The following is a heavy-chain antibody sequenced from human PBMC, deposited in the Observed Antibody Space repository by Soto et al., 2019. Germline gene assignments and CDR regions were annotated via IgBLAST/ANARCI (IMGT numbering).Heavy chain of an antibody. CDR3: ARGQERLSFGYYFDY. D-gene: IGHD3-16*01. V-gene: IGHV1-69*13. Sequence: GASVKVSCKASGGTFSSYAICWVRHAPGQGLEWMGGIIPIFGTANYAQKFQGRVTITADESTSTAYMELSSLRSEDTAVYYCARGQERLSFGYYFDYWGQGTLVTVSS. CDR2: IIPIFGTA. CDR1: GGTFSSYA. J-gene: IGHJ4*02.